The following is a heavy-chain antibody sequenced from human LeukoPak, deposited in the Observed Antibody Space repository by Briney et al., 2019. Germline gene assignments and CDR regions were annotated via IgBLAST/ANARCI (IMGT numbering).Heavy chain of an antibody. J-gene: IGHJ6*02. D-gene: IGHD2-2*02. Sequence: GEFLMISCHASGYCFNPYWIGLVRQMPGKGLEWMGNIYPADSDTYYSSAFQGQITISADTSIVTAYLQWNSLQASDTAMYYCARFGIRGCISNTKCYTSFFYYGMDVCGQGTTVTVSS. CDR2: IYPADSDT. CDR1: GYCFNPYW. V-gene: IGHV5-51*01. CDR3: ARFGIRGCISNTKCYTSFFYYGMDV.